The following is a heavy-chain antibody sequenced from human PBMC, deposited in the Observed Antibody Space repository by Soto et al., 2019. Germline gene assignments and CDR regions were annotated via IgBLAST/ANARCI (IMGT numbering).Heavy chain of an antibody. Sequence: EVQLLESGGGLVHPGGSLRLSCADSGFTFSTYPMTWIRQAPGKGLAWVSTISATGSNTYYADTAKGRFTISRDNSKKTLYLQMNGLRLEDTAIYYSANYRFAGSNPAGALELWGQGTMVSVSS. CDR1: GFTFSTYP. CDR2: ISATGSNT. CDR3: ANYRFAGSNPAGALEL. D-gene: IGHD1-26*01. J-gene: IGHJ3*01. V-gene: IGHV3-23*01.